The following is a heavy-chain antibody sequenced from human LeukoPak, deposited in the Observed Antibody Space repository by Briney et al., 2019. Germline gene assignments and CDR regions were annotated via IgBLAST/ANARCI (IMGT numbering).Heavy chain of an antibody. J-gene: IGHJ6*02. CDR1: GFTFSSYG. CDR3: ARVTKYYYDSSGFYYYYGMDV. V-gene: IGHV3-33*01. D-gene: IGHD3-22*01. Sequence: GGSLRLSCAASGFTFSSYGMLWVRQAPGKGLEWVAVIWYDGSNKYYADSVKGRFTISRDNSKNTLYLQMNSLRAEDTAVYYCARVTKYYYDSSGFYYYYGMDVWGQGTTVTVSS. CDR2: IWYDGSNK.